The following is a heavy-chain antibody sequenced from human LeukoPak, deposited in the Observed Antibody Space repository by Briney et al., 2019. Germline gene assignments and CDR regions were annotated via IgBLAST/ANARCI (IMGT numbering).Heavy chain of an antibody. D-gene: IGHD3-22*01. Sequence: GGSLRLSCAASGFTFSSYAMSWVRQAPGKGLEWVSAISGSGGSTYYADSVKGRFTISRDNSKNTLYLQMNSLRAEDTAVYYCAKRDSGYYDSSSTDDAFDIWGQGTMVTVSS. CDR2: ISGSGGST. CDR3: AKRDSGYYDSSSTDDAFDI. CDR1: GFTFSSYA. V-gene: IGHV3-23*01. J-gene: IGHJ3*02.